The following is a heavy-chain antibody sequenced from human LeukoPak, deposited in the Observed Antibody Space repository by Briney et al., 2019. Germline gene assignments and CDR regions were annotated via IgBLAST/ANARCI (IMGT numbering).Heavy chain of an antibody. D-gene: IGHD3-10*01. CDR1: GFTFSSYA. CDR3: ARSVLTRGVMDD. CDR2: LYSAGHT. J-gene: IGHJ4*02. V-gene: IGHV3-66*01. Sequence: GGSLRLSCAASGFTFSSYAMSWVRQAPGKGLEWVSLLYSAGHTYYADSVKGRFTISRDISKNTLYPQMDSLRAEDTAVYYCARSVLTRGVMDDWGQGTLVAVSS.